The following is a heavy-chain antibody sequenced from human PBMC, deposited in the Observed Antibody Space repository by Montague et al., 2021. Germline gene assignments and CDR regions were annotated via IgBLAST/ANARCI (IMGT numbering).Heavy chain of an antibody. CDR3: ARGWQKRFDP. Sequence: CAISGDSVSSNDATWNSIRQSPSRGLEWLGGTYYRSEWYNEYAISVKSRITVNPDTSKNQFSLLLNSVTPEDTAVYYCARGWQKRFDPWGQGTLVTVSS. J-gene: IGHJ5*02. D-gene: IGHD5-24*01. CDR2: TYYRSEWYN. V-gene: IGHV6-1*01. CDR1: GDSVSSNDAT.